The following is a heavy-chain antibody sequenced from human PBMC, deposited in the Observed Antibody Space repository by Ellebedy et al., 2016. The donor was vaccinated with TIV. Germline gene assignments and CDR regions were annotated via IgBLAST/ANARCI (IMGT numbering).Heavy chain of an antibody. D-gene: IGHD5-12*01. CDR2: ITPFNGNT. J-gene: IGHJ6*02. CDR3: ASSGRSSNDMDV. Sequence: SVKVSXKASGYTFTSYYMHWVRQAPGQALEWMGWITPFNGNTNYAQKFQDRVTITRDRSMSTAYMELSSLRSEDTAMYYCASSGRSSNDMDVWGQGTTVSVSS. V-gene: IGHV1-45*02. CDR1: GYTFTSYY.